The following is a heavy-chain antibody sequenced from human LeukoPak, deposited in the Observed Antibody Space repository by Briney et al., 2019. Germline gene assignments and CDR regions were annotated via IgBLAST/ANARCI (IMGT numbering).Heavy chain of an antibody. CDR3: AKDVGYSYGYVGG. CDR1: GFTFSSYG. V-gene: IGHV3-30*18. Sequence: PGGSLRLSCAASGFTFSSYGMHWVRQAPGKGLEWVAVISYDGSNKYYADSVKGRFTISRDNSKNTLYLQMNSLRAEDTAVCYCAKDVGYSYGYVGGWGQGTLVTVSS. CDR2: ISYDGSNK. J-gene: IGHJ4*02. D-gene: IGHD5-18*01.